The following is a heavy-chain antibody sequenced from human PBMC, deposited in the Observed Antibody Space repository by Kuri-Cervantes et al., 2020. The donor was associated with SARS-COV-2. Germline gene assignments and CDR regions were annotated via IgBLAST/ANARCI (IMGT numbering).Heavy chain of an antibody. Sequence: ESLKISCTVSGGSISSYYWSWIRQPAGKGLEWIGRIYTSGSTNYNPSLKSRVTISVDTSKNQFSLKLSSVTAADTAVYYCARASLDYYYMDVWGKGTTVTVSS. V-gene: IGHV4-4*07. J-gene: IGHJ6*03. D-gene: IGHD3-10*01. CDR2: IYTSGST. CDR3: ARASLDYYYMDV. CDR1: GGSISSYY.